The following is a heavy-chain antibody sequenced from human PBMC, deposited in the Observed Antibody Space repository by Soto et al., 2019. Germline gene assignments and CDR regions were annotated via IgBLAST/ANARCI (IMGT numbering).Heavy chain of an antibody. CDR1: GFTVSSNY. CDR2: IYSGGST. D-gene: IGHD5-12*01. CDR3: AREGNDGYNYFDY. J-gene: IGHJ4*02. Sequence: GGSLRLSCAASGFTVSSNYMSWVRQAPGKGLEWVSVIYSGGSTYYADSVRGRFTISRDNSKNTLYLQMNSLRAEDTAVYYCAREGNDGYNYFDYWGQGTLVTVSS. V-gene: IGHV3-53*01.